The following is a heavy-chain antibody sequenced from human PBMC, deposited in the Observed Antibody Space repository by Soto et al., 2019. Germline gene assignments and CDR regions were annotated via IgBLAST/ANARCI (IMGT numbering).Heavy chain of an antibody. J-gene: IGHJ6*02. CDR2: IIPIFGPP. D-gene: IGHD3-16*01. Sequence: VASVKVSCKASGGTFTSYGIGWVRQAPGQGPELMGGIIPIFGPPNYAQKFQGRVTMTRNTSISTAYMELSSLRSEDTAVYYCARGSRGVMPYYYYGMDVWGQGTTVTVSS. V-gene: IGHV1-69*05. CDR3: ARGSRGVMPYYYYGMDV. CDR1: GGTFTSYG.